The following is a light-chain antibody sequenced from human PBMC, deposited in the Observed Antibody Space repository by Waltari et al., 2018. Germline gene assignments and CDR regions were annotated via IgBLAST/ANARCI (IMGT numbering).Light chain of an antibody. CDR1: LSISTF. Sequence: DIQMTQSPSSLSASVGDRVTITCRASLSISTFLSWYQQKPGKAPNLLIYAASNLQSGVPSRFSGSGSGTDFTLTISSLHPEDFATYYCQQSYSAPRTFGQGTKVEI. V-gene: IGKV1-39*01. J-gene: IGKJ1*01. CDR3: QQSYSAPRT. CDR2: AAS.